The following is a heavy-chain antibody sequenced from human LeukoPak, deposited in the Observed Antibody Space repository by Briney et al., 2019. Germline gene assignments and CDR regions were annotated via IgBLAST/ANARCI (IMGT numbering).Heavy chain of an antibody. Sequence: PGGSLTLSCAASGIAVIGNYMSWVRQPPGKGLEWVSFISINTDTFYAGSVRGRFTISRDSSKNTLFLQMNSLRDEDSAVYYCAIAQSWDELFDSWGQGTLVTVSS. J-gene: IGHJ4*02. CDR3: AIAQSWDELFDS. V-gene: IGHV3-53*01. D-gene: IGHD1-26*01. CDR1: GIAVIGNY. CDR2: ISINTDT.